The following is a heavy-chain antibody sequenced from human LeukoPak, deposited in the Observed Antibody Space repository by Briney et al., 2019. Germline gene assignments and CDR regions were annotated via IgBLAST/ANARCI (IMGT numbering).Heavy chain of an antibody. D-gene: IGHD2-15*01. CDR1: GGSISSYY. V-gene: IGHV4-59*01. J-gene: IGHJ5*02. Sequence: SETLSLTCTVSGGSISSYYWSWIRQPPGKGLERIGYIYYSGSTNYNPSLKSRVTISVDTSKNQFSLKLSSVTAADTAVYYCARGYCSGGSCFLEHNWFDPWGQGTLVTVSS. CDR2: IYYSGST. CDR3: ARGYCSGGSCFLEHNWFDP.